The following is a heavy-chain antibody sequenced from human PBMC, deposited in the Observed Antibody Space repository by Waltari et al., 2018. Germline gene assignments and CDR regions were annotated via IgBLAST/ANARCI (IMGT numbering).Heavy chain of an antibody. CDR3: ARAPMSGAATGTFDF. Sequence: QVQLQESGPGLVKPSETLSLTCTVSGYSITSGYYWGCIRQPPGKGLEWIGSIYHSGNTYYNPSLKGRLTISVDTSKNQLSLRLSSVTAADTAVYYCARAPMSGAATGTFDFWGLGSLVTVSP. D-gene: IGHD6-13*01. V-gene: IGHV4-38-2*02. J-gene: IGHJ4*02. CDR2: IYHSGNT. CDR1: GYSITSGYY.